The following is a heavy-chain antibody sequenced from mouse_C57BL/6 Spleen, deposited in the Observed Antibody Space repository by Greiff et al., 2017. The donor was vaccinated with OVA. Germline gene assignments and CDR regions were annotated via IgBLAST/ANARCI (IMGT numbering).Heavy chain of an antibody. CDR3: ARGLRGNFDV. V-gene: IGHV3-6*01. D-gene: IGHD2-2*01. Sequence: EVQLVESGPGLVKPSQSLSLTCSVTGYSITSGYYWNWIRQFPGNKLEWMGYISYDGSNNYNPSLKNRISITRDTSKNQFFLKLNSVTTEDTATYYCARGLRGNFDVWGTGTTVTVSS. J-gene: IGHJ1*03. CDR2: ISYDGSN. CDR1: GYSITSGYY.